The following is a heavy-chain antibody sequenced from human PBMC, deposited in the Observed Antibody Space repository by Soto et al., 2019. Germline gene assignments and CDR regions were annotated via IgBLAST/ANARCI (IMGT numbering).Heavy chain of an antibody. CDR3: ARGGRFGDHIGLRYDY. CDR1: GFTFSSYA. Sequence: QVQLVESGGGVVQPGRSLRLSCAASGFTFSSYAMHWVRQAPGKGLEWVAVISYDGSNKYYADSVKGRFTISRDNSKNTLSLQMNSLRAEDTAVYYCARGGRFGDHIGLRYDYWGQGTLVTVSS. D-gene: IGHD3-10*01. J-gene: IGHJ4*02. CDR2: ISYDGSNK. V-gene: IGHV3-30-3*01.